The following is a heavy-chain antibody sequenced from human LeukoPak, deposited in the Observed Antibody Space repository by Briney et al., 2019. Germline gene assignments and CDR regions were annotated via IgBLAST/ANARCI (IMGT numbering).Heavy chain of an antibody. J-gene: IGHJ4*02. CDR1: GYTLTELS. D-gene: IGHD3-10*01. Sequence: ASVKVSCKVCGYTLTELSMHWVRQAPGKGLEWMGGFDPGDGETIYAQKFQGRVTMTEDTSTDTAYMELSSLRSEDTAVYYCATDSPLVRGPTLVRYWGQGTLVTASS. CDR3: ATDSPLVRGPTLVRY. V-gene: IGHV1-24*01. CDR2: FDPGDGET.